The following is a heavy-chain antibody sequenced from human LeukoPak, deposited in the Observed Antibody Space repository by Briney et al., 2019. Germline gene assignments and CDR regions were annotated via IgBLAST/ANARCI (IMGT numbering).Heavy chain of an antibody. J-gene: IGHJ4*02. Sequence: SETLSLTCTVSGGSISSYYWSWIRQPAGKGLEWIGRIYSTGSTNYNPSLKSRVTMSVDTSKNQFSLRLRSVTAADTAVYYYARQIASAGTASIDFWGQGALVTVYS. CDR3: ARQIASAGTASIDF. V-gene: IGHV4-4*07. D-gene: IGHD6-13*01. CDR2: IYSTGST. CDR1: GGSISSYY.